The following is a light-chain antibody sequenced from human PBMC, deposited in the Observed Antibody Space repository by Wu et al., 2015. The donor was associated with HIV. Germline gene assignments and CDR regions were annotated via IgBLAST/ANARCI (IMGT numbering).Light chain of an antibody. CDR1: QSVSSSY. V-gene: IGKV3-20*01. CDR3: QQYGISPRT. J-gene: IGKJ3*01. Sequence: EIVLTQSPGTLSLSPGERATLSCRVSQSVSSSYLAWHQRKPGQAPRLLIYGASSRATGIPDRFSGSGSGTDFTLTISRLEPEDFAVYYCQQYGISPRTFGPGTKVDIK. CDR2: GAS.